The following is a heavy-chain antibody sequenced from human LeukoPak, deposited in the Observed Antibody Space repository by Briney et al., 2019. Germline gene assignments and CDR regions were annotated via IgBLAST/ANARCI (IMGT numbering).Heavy chain of an antibody. CDR2: IKQDGSEK. CDR1: GFAFNSYW. J-gene: IGHJ4*02. V-gene: IGHV3-7*03. CDR3: AREAGGNFDY. D-gene: IGHD3-16*01. Sequence: GGSLRLSCAASGFAFNSYWMSWVRQAPGKGLEWVANIKQDGSEKYYVDSVKGRFTISRDNAKNSLYLQMNSLRAEDTAVYYCAREAGGNFDYWGQGTLVTVSS.